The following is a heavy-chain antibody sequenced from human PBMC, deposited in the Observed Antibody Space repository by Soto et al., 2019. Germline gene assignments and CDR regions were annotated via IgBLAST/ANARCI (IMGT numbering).Heavy chain of an antibody. J-gene: IGHJ6*02. CDR2: IYYSGST. Sequence: PSETLSLTCTVSGGSISSYYWSWIRQPPGKGLEWIGYIYYSGSTNCNPSLKSRVTISVDTSKNQFSLKLSSVTAADTAVYYCAREGGRYYDFWSGYSPGSGMDVWGQGTTVTVSS. CDR3: AREGGRYYDFWSGYSPGSGMDV. D-gene: IGHD3-3*01. V-gene: IGHV4-59*01. CDR1: GGSISSYY.